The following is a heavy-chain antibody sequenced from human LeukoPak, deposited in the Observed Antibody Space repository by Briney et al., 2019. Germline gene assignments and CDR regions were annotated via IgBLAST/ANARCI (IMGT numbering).Heavy chain of an antibody. D-gene: IGHD3-16*02. CDR2: ISSGSSYI. V-gene: IGHV3-21*01. CDR1: GFTFSSYS. CDR3: ARDEGTWYRFFEY. J-gene: IGHJ4*02. Sequence: GGSLRLSCAASGFTFSSYSLNWVRQAPGKGLEWVSSISSGSSYIYYADSVKGRFTISRDNAKNSLYLQMNSLRAEDTAVYYCARDEGTWYRFFEYWGQGTLVTVSS.